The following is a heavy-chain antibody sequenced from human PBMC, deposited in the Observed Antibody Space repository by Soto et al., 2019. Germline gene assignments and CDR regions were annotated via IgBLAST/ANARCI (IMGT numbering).Heavy chain of an antibody. V-gene: IGHV3-23*01. CDR2: ISGSGGST. D-gene: IGHD4-17*01. CDR1: GFTFSNAW. Sequence: GGSLRLSCAASGFTFSNAWTNWVRQAPGKGLEWVSAISGSGGSTYYADSVKGRFTISRDNSKNTLYLQMNSLRAEDTAVYYCAKDPDYGDYFDYWGQGTLVTVSS. J-gene: IGHJ4*02. CDR3: AKDPDYGDYFDY.